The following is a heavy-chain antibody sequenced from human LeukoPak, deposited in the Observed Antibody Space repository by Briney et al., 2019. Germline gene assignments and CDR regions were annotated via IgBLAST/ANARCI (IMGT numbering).Heavy chain of an antibody. CDR2: ISWNSGSI. J-gene: IGHJ3*02. Sequence: PGGSLRLSCAASGFIFGDYAMHWVRQAPGKGLEWVSGISWNSGSIGYADSVKGRFTISRDNAKNSLYLQMNSLRAEDMALYYCAKAVDYGGNSDAFDIWGQGTMVTVSS. CDR3: AKAVDYGGNSDAFDI. V-gene: IGHV3-9*03. D-gene: IGHD4-23*01. CDR1: GFIFGDYA.